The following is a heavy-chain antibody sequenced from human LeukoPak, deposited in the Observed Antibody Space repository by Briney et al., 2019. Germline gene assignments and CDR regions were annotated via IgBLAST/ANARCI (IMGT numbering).Heavy chain of an antibody. Sequence: ASVKVSSKASGYTFTSYGISWVRQAPGQGLEWMGWISVYNGNINYAQKLQGRVTMTTDTSTSTAYMELRSLRSDDTAVYYCARLAVAGTYYFDYWGQGTLVTVSS. CDR1: GYTFTSYG. V-gene: IGHV1-18*01. CDR3: ARLAVAGTYYFDY. J-gene: IGHJ4*02. CDR2: ISVYNGNI. D-gene: IGHD6-19*01.